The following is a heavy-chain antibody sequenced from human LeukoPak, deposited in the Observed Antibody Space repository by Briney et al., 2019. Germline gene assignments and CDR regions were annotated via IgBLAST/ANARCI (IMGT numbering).Heavy chain of an antibody. CDR2: IYYSGST. CDR1: GGSISSSSYY. Sequence: SETLSLTCTVSGGSISSSSYYWGWIRQPPGKGLEWIGSIYYSGSTYYNPSLKSRVTISVDTSKNQFSLKLSSVTAADTAVYYCAKGLYESSGRYYYHIDVWGKGTAVTIS. V-gene: IGHV4-39*01. D-gene: IGHD3-22*01. CDR3: AKGLYESSGRYYYHIDV. J-gene: IGHJ6*03.